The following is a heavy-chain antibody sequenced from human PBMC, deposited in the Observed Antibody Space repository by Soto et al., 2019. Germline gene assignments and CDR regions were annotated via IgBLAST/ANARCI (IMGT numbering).Heavy chain of an antibody. D-gene: IGHD3-22*01. J-gene: IGHJ3*02. CDR3: ARVPISYDSSGYYHYGTFDI. CDR1: GGSVNSAGYS. Sequence: QLQLQESGSGLVKPSQTLSLTCAVSGGSVNSAGYSWSWIRQTPGKGLEWIGDIYHSGSTDYTPYLKSRVTISRDRANNHFSLKLSSVTAADTAVYYCARVPISYDSSGYYHYGTFDIWGQGTMGTVSS. CDR2: IYHSGST. V-gene: IGHV4-30-2*01.